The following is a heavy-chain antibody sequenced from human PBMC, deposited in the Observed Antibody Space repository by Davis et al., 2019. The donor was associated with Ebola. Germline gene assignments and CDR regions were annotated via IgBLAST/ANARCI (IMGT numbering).Heavy chain of an antibody. CDR1: GYTFIDYF. V-gene: IGHV1-2*02. D-gene: IGHD1-1*01. CDR2: LNPNSGYT. J-gene: IGHJ4*02. CDR3: AKLEPNMAALDY. Sequence: ASVKVSCKASGYTFIDYFIHWVRQAPGQGLEWMGWLNPNSGYTNYAQKFQGRVTMTRDTSISTAYMDLSRLTFDDTAVYYCAKLEPNMAALDYWGQGTLVTVSS.